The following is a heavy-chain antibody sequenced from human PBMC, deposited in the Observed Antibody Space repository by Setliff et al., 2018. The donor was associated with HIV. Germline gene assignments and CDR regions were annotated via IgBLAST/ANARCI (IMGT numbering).Heavy chain of an antibody. V-gene: IGHV4-61*09. Sequence: LSLTCTVSGDSISSGRYYWNWIRQPAGKGLDWIGHIFTSGSAFSSGTANYSPSLKSRVTISVDISKNQFSLKLTSVTAADTAMYFCARDSPADGGNPGRFQRWGQGTLVTVPQ. CDR2: IFTSGSA. CDR3: ARDSPADGGNPGRFQR. CDR1: GDSISSGRYY. D-gene: IGHD2-15*01. J-gene: IGHJ1*01.